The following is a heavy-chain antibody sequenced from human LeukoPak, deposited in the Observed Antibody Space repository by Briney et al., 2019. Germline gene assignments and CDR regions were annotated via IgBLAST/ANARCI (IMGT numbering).Heavy chain of an antibody. J-gene: IGHJ4*02. D-gene: IGHD3-10*01. CDR3: ARGVLLWFGEFTGPDY. CDR2: IYHSGST. Sequence: SETLSLTCTVSGGSISSGGYYWSWIRQPPGKGLEWIGYIYHSGSTYHNPSLKSRVTISVDRSKNQFSLKLSSVTAADTAVYYCARGVLLWFGEFTGPDYWGQGTLVTVSS. V-gene: IGHV4-30-2*01. CDR1: GGSISSGGYY.